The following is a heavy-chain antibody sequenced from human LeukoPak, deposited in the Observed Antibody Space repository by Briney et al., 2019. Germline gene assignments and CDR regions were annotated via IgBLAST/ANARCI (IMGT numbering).Heavy chain of an antibody. CDR1: GGSISSGGYS. D-gene: IGHD3-10*01. J-gene: IGHJ6*04. CDR2: IYHSGST. V-gene: IGHV4-30-2*01. Sequence: PSQTLSLTCAVSGGSISSGGYSWSWIRQPPGKGLEWIGYIYHSGSTYYNPSLKSRVTISVDRSKNQFSLKLSSVTAADTAVYYCARVGEFQTPGELYYYYGMDVWGKGTTVTVSS. CDR3: ARVGEFQTPGELYYYYGMDV.